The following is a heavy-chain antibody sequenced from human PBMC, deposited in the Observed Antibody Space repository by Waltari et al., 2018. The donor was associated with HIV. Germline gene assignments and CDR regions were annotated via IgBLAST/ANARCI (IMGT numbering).Heavy chain of an antibody. D-gene: IGHD3-3*01. CDR2: MNPESGNT. CDR3: ARGPPNDLWPPQTRHMDV. V-gene: IGHV1-8*01. J-gene: IGHJ6*01. CDR1: GYTFTGYD. Sequence: QVQLVQSGTEVKKPGASVKVSCKASGYTFTGYDMNWVRQATGQGLEWMGWMNPESGNTAYAHKFQGRVTMTRNTSIRTAYMELTSLRSEDTAVYYCARGPPNDLWPPQTRHMDV.